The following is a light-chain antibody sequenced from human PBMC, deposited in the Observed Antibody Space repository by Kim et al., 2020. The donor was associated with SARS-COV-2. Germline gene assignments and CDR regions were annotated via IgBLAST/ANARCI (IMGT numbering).Light chain of an antibody. V-gene: IGLV1-44*01. Sequence: GQSVTFSCSGNDSNIGSNPVGWFQNVPGKAPKLITHTNAQRPSGVPDRFSASQSGTSASLAISGLQSEDEAEYSCSARDDTLNGWVFGRGTKVTVL. J-gene: IGLJ3*02. CDR2: TNA. CDR3: SARDDTLNGWV. CDR1: DSNIGSNP.